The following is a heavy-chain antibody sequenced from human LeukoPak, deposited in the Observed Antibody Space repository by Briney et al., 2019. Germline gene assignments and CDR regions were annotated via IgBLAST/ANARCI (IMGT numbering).Heavy chain of an antibody. D-gene: IGHD3-10*01. Sequence: PGGSLRLSCAASGFTFSSYGMHWVRQAPGKGLEWVAVISYDGSNKYYADSVKGRFTISRDNSKNTLYLQMNSLRAEDTAVYYCAKGHGRLLWFGELLSEVYFDYWGQGTLVTVSS. CDR2: ISYDGSNK. CDR3: AKGHGRLLWFGELLSEVYFDY. J-gene: IGHJ4*02. CDR1: GFTFSSYG. V-gene: IGHV3-30*18.